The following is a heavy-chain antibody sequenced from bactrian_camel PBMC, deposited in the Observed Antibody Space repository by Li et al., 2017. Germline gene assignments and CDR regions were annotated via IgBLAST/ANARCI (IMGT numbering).Heavy chain of an antibody. CDR2: LNSAGGST. D-gene: IGHD1*01. V-gene: IGHV3S31*01. CDR1: GFTFSSYA. J-gene: IGHJ4*01. Sequence: VQLVESGGGSVQAGGSLRLSCAASGFTFSSYAMSWVRQAPGKGPEWVSALNSAGGSTYYADPVKGRFTISRDNAKNTLYLQMNSLKPEDSALYYCTREGSRRGLDLADWGQGTQVTVS. CDR3: TREGSRRGLDLAD.